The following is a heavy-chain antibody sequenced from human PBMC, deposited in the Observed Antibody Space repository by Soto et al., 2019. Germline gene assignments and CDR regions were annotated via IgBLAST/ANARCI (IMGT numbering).Heavy chain of an antibody. Sequence: QVQLVQSGAEVKTPGSSVKVSCKASGGTFSSFLMGWVRQAPGQGLEWMGGIIPVFGTATYAQKFQGRVTITADDSTSTVYMELSGLKSEDTAVYYCILDCTSMSCYGYLGVDVLGQGTTVTVSS. CDR1: GGTFSSFL. CDR2: IIPVFGTA. D-gene: IGHD2-2*01. CDR3: ILDCTSMSCYGYLGVDV. V-gene: IGHV1-69*01. J-gene: IGHJ6*02.